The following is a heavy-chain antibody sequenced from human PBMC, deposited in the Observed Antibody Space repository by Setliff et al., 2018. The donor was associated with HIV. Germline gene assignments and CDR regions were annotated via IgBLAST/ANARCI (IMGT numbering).Heavy chain of an antibody. D-gene: IGHD6-19*01. J-gene: IGHJ4*02. V-gene: IGHV1-18*04. Sequence: ASVKVSCKTPGYTFTDYFMHWVRQAPGQGLEWMGWISTYNGNTHYAQKLQGRVTMTTDTSTSTAYMELRSLRSDDTAMYYCARKYTGGPLDYWGQGTLVTVSS. CDR2: ISTYNGNT. CDR3: ARKYTGGPLDY. CDR1: GYTFTDYF.